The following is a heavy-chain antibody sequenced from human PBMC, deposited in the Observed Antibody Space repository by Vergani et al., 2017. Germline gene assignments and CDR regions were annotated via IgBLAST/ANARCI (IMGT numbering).Heavy chain of an antibody. Sequence: EVQLVESGGGLVQPGGSLRLSCAASGFTFSSHSMNWVRQAPGKGLEWVSYISSSSSTIYYADSVKGRFTISRDNAKNSLYLQMNSLRAEDTAVYYCARDYYYYMDVWGKGTTVTVSS. CDR1: GFTFSSHS. CDR3: ARDYYYYMDV. CDR2: ISSSSSTI. J-gene: IGHJ6*03. V-gene: IGHV3-48*01.